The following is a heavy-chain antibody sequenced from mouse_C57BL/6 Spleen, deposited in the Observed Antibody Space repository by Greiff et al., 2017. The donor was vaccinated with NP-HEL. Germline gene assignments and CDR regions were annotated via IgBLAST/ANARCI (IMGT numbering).Heavy chain of an antibody. V-gene: IGHV7-3*01. CDR1: GFTFTDYY. J-gene: IGHJ2*01. CDR2: IRNKANGYTT. Sequence: EVQVVESGGGLVQPGGSLSLSCAASGFTFTDYYMSWVRQPPGKALEWLGFIRNKANGYTTEYSASVKGRFTISRDNSQSILYLQMNALRAEDSATYYCARSITTVVPYFDYWGQGTTLTVSS. CDR3: ARSITTVVPYFDY. D-gene: IGHD1-1*01.